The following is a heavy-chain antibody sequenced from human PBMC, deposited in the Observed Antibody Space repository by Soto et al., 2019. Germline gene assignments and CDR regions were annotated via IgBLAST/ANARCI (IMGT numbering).Heavy chain of an antibody. J-gene: IGHJ4*02. CDR1: GFTFSNYA. CDR3: ARDPLALRPEDYYFDY. Sequence: QVQLVESGGGVVQPGRSLRLSCAASGFTFSNYAMHWVRQAPGEGLEGVAVISYHGFTTIYADSVKGRLTISRDNSKYMLHLQMNSLRAEDTAVYYCARDPLALRPEDYYFDYWGQGTLVTVSS. CDR2: ISYHGFTT. V-gene: IGHV3-30*04. D-gene: IGHD6-6*01.